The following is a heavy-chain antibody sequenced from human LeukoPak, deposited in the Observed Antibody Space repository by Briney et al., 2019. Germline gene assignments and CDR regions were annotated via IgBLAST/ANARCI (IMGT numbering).Heavy chain of an antibody. V-gene: IGHV4-61*02. CDR1: GVSIANTFYY. Sequence: SQTLSLTCTVSGVSIANTFYYCNWLRQPAGKGLEWFGRIYTTGTTDYNPSLKSRVTISLDTARNQLSLKLSSVTAADTAVYYCARRQDGHDYWGQGTLVTVSS. CDR3: ARRQDGHDY. CDR2: IYTTGTT. J-gene: IGHJ4*02.